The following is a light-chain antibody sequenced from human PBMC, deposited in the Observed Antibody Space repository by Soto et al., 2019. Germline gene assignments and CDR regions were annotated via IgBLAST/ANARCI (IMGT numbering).Light chain of an antibody. V-gene: IGKV1-12*01. Sequence: DIQMTQSPSSVSASVGDRVTITCRASQAIGAWLAWYQQKPGKAPNLLIYGTSSLQAGVPSRFSGGGSGTEFTRTISNLQPEDFATYYCQQASISQLTFGGGTKVEI. CDR2: GTS. CDR1: QAIGAW. J-gene: IGKJ4*01. CDR3: QQASISQLT.